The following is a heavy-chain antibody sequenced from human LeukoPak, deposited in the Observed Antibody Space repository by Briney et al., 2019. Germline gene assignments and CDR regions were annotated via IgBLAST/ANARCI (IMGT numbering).Heavy chain of an antibody. CDR1: GFTFSSYA. J-gene: IGHJ4*02. CDR2: INSDGSST. D-gene: IGHD3-22*01. V-gene: IGHV3-74*01. Sequence: GGSLRLSCAASGFTFSSYAMSWIRQAPGKGLVWVSRINSDGSSTSYADSVKGRFTISRDNAKNTLYLQMNSLRAEDTAVYYCARAENYYDSSGERPPPDYWGQGTLVTVSS. CDR3: ARAENYYDSSGERPPPDY.